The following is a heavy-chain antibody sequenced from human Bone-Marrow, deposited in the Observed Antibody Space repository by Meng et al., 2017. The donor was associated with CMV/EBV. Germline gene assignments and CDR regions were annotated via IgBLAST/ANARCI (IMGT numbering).Heavy chain of an antibody. CDR3: VRDPELLVPAAATYYYYYGMDF. D-gene: IGHD2-2*01. J-gene: IGHJ6*01. Sequence: SETLSLTCTVSGASISTSSYYWGWIRLPPGKGLEWIGSVYYSGTTYYNPSLRSRVTISSDTSKNQFSLKLTSVTAADTAVYYCVRDPELLVPAAATYYYYYGMDFWGQGTTVTVSS. CDR2: VYYSGTT. CDR1: GASISTSSYY. V-gene: IGHV4-39*07.